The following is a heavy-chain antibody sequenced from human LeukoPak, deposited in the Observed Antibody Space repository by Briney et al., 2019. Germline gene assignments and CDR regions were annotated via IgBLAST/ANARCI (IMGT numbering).Heavy chain of an antibody. Sequence: ASVKVSCKASGYTFTSYGISWVRQAPGQGLEWMGWISAYNGNTNYAQKLQGRVTMTTDTPTSTAYMELRSLRSNATPVYYCARGRSITMVRGVMGWFDAWGQGTPVTVSS. V-gene: IGHV1-18*01. CDR3: ARGRSITMVRGVMGWFDA. D-gene: IGHD3-10*01. J-gene: IGHJ5*02. CDR1: GYTFTSYG. CDR2: ISAYNGNT.